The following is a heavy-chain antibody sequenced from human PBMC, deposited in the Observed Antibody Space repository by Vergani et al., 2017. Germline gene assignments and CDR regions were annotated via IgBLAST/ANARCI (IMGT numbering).Heavy chain of an antibody. CDR3: ARGRYDSSGYYYPLEAENRLELDY. CDR1: GFTFSSYS. J-gene: IGHJ4*02. CDR2: ISSSSSYI. Sequence: EVQMVESGGGLVKPGGSLRLSCVASGFTFSSYSMNWVRQAPGKGLEWVSSISSSSSYIYYADSVKGRFTISRDNAKNSLYLQMNSLRAEDTAVYYCARGRYDSSGYYYPLEAENRLELDYWGQGTLVTVSS. V-gene: IGHV3-21*04. D-gene: IGHD3-22*01.